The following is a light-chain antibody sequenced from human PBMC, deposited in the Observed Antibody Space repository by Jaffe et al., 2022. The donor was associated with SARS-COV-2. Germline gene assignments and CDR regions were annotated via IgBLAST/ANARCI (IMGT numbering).Light chain of an antibody. V-gene: IGKV3-11*01. Sequence: EIVLTQSPATLSLSPGGRATLSCRASRSVSSYLAWYQQKPGQAPRLLIYDASNRATGVPARFSGSGSGTDFTLTISSLEPEDFAVYYCQQRGDWPGTFGPGTKVNIK. CDR2: DAS. J-gene: IGKJ3*01. CDR3: QQRGDWPGT. CDR1: RSVSSY.